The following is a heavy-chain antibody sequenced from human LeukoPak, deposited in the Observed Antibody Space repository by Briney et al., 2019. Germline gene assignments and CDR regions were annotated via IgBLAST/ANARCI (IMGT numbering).Heavy chain of an antibody. CDR1: GITFSGYS. D-gene: IGHD3-22*01. CDR3: VKGLRYYDSSDTFDY. V-gene: IGHV3-48*01. CDR2: MTTSGNTI. J-gene: IGHJ4*02. Sequence: GGSLRLSCVVSGITFSGYSMIWVRQAPGKGLEWLSFMTTSGNTIFYAESVKDRFTISRDNSKNTLYLQMSSLRAEDTAVYYCVKGLRYYDSSDTFDYWGQGTLVTVSS.